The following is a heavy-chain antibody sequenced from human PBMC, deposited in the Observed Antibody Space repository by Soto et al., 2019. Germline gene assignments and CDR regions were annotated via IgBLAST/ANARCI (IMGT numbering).Heavy chain of an antibody. Sequence: QLQLQESGPGLVKPSEPLSLTCTVSGGSISSSNYYWGWIRQSPGKGLEWIGSISYSGSTYYNPSLKSRVTISRDMSKNQCSLKLSTVTAADTTVYYCAKSAVAGSLAWFDPWGQGTLVTVSS. CDR2: ISYSGST. D-gene: IGHD6-19*01. V-gene: IGHV4-39*01. CDR3: AKSAVAGSLAWFDP. CDR1: GGSISSSNYY. J-gene: IGHJ5*02.